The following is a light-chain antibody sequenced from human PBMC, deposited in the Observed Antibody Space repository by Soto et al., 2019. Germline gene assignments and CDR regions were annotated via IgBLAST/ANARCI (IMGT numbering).Light chain of an antibody. V-gene: IGLV2-8*01. CDR3: ISYTDRQSYI. J-gene: IGLJ1*01. Sequence: HSALNQPPSASVSPGQSATISRTVTSSDVGDNYVSWYQQHLGKAPKLMIYAVSDRPPGVSDRFSGSKSGITASLNIYGLQTEDEADYYCISYTDRQSYIFGTGT. CDR2: AVS. CDR1: SSDVGDNY.